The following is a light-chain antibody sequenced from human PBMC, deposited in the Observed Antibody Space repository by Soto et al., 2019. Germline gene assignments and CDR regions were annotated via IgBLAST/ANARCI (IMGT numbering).Light chain of an antibody. CDR2: DVS. Sequence: TSSDVGGYNYVSWYQHHPGKAPKLIIYDVSNRPSGVSIRFSGSKSDNTASLTISGLQPEDEADYHCSSYTTSNTRQIVFGTVTKVTVL. CDR1: SSDVGGYNY. V-gene: IGLV2-14*03. J-gene: IGLJ1*01. CDR3: SSYTTSNTRQIV.